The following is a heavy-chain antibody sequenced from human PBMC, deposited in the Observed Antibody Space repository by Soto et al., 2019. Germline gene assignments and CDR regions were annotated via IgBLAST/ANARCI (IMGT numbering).Heavy chain of an antibody. CDR1: GGPFSTST. CDR2: IIPIFGTA. CDR3: RSSTYYYDSSQDWFDP. V-gene: IGHV1-69*01. J-gene: IGHJ5*02. D-gene: IGHD3-22*01. Sequence: QVRLVQSGTEVKKPGSSVKVSCKAAGGPFSTSTISWVRQAPGQGLEWMGGIIPIFGTANYAQKFQGRVTITADESTSTVFMDLSSLRSEDTAVYYCRSSTYYYDSSQDWFDPWGQGTLVTVSS.